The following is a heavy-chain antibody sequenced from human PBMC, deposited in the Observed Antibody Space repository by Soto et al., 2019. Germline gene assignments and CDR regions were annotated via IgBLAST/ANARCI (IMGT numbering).Heavy chain of an antibody. CDR1: GFTFSSHS. CDR3: ARLQLVEWFCINMDLYRMDV. Sequence: EVHSVESGGGLVQPGGSLRLSCSSSGFTFSSHSMNWVRHAPGKGLEWVARIDSSGNSIYYADSVKGRFAASSHNANSPLFLQMNSMRDEDTAVYYCARLQLVEWFCINMDLYRMDVWGQGTTVVVSS. CDR2: IDSSGNSI. J-gene: IGHJ6*02. D-gene: IGHD3-3*01. V-gene: IGHV3-48*02.